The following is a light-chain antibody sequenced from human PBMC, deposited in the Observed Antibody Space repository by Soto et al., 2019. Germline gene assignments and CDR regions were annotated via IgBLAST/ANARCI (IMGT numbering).Light chain of an antibody. J-gene: IGKJ4*01. CDR3: QKYNRAPP. CDR2: AAS. CDR1: QGISNY. V-gene: IGKV1-27*01. Sequence: DIQMTQAPSSLSASVGDRVTITCRASQGISNYLAWYQQKPGKVPKLLIYAASTLQSGDPSRFSGSGSETDFTLTISSLQPEDDATYYCQKYNRAPPFGGGNKVDI.